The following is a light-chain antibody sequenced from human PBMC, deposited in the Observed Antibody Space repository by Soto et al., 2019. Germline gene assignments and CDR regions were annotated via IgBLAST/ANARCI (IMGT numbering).Light chain of an antibody. CDR1: SSNIGSNY. CDR3: TAWDDSLSGYV. J-gene: IGLJ1*01. Sequence: QSVLTQPPSASGTPGQRVTSSCSGSSSNIGSNYVYWYQQFPGTAPKLLIYRNNQRPSGVPDRFSGSKSGTSASLAISGLRSEDEADYYCTAWDDSLSGYVFGTGTQVTVL. V-gene: IGLV1-47*01. CDR2: RNN.